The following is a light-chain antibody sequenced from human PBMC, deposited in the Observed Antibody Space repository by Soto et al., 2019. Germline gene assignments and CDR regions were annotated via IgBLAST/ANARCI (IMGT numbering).Light chain of an antibody. CDR3: QQYHNWPPQYT. CDR2: GAS. J-gene: IGKJ2*01. CDR1: QSVASN. V-gene: IGKV3-15*01. Sequence: EIVMTQSPASLSVSPGDGATLSCRASQSVASNVAWYQQKPGQGPRLLIHGASTRAVGVPARFSGSGSGTDFTLTISSLQSDDFAVCYCQQYHNWPPQYTFGQGTKLQIK.